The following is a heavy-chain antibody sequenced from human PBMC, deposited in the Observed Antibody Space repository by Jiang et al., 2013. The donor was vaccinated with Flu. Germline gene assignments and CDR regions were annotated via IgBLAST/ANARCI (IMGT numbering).Heavy chain of an antibody. J-gene: IGHJ6*03. V-gene: IGHV1-69*01. D-gene: IGHD1-26*01. CDR1: GGTFSSYA. Sequence: SGAEVKKPGSSVKVSCKASGGTFSSYAISWVRQAPGQGLEWMGGIIPIFGTANYAQKFQGRVTITADESTSTAYMELSSLRSEDTAVYYCARAREELLTAYYYYYMDVWGKGTTVTVSS. CDR3: ARAREELLTAYYYYYMDV. CDR2: IIPIFGTA.